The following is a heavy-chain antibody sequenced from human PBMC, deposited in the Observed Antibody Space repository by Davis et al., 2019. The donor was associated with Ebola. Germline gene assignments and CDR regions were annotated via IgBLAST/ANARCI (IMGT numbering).Heavy chain of an antibody. D-gene: IGHD1-1*01. J-gene: IGHJ2*01. V-gene: IGHV3-53*01. CDR3: ASGIDAWRLDYWYFDL. CDR1: GFTFRRFG. Sequence: ESLKIPCSAPGFTFRRFGQRWVRQAPGKGPEWVAVIYIGCTTNYADSVNGRFTISRDNSKNTVCLQMNSLRAEDTAVYYCASGIDAWRLDYWYFDLWGRGTLVTVSS. CDR2: IYIGCTT.